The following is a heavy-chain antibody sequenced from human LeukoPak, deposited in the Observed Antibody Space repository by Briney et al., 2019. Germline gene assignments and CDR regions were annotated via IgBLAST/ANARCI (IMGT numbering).Heavy chain of an antibody. Sequence: SETLSLTCTVSGGSISSYYWSWIRQPPGKGLEWIGYIYTSGSTNYNPSLKSRVTISVDTSKNQFSLKLSSATAADTAVYYCARHGDYDFGSGYWEGFDPWGQGTLVTVSS. CDR2: IYTSGST. J-gene: IGHJ5*02. D-gene: IGHD3-3*01. CDR3: ARHGDYDFGSGYWEGFDP. V-gene: IGHV4-4*09. CDR1: GGSISSYY.